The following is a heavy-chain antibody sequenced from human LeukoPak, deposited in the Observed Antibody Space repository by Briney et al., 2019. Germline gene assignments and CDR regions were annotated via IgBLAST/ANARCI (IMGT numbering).Heavy chain of an antibody. CDR1: GGSFSGYY. J-gene: IGHJ6*03. CDR3: AREVHYGYYYYMDV. D-gene: IGHD1-1*01. V-gene: IGHV4-34*01. Sequence: SETLSLTCAVYGGSFSGYYWSWIRQPPGKGLEWIGEINHSGSTNYNPSLKSRVTISVDTSKNQFSLKLSSVTAADTAVYYCAREVHYGYYYYMDVWGKGTTVTISS. CDR2: INHSGST.